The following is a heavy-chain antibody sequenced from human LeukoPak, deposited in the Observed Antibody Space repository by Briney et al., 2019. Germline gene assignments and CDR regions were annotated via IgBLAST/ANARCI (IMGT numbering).Heavy chain of an antibody. CDR3: ARDRRFRSGTYYWFDP. CDR2: INHSGST. J-gene: IGHJ5*02. V-gene: IGHV4-34*01. CDR1: GGSFSGYY. D-gene: IGHD3-10*01. Sequence: SETLSLTCAVYGGSFSGYYWTWIRQPPGKGLEWIGEINHSGSTNYNPSLKSRVTISVDTSKNQFSLNLSSVTAADTAVYYCARDRRFRSGTYYWFDPWGQGVLVTVSS.